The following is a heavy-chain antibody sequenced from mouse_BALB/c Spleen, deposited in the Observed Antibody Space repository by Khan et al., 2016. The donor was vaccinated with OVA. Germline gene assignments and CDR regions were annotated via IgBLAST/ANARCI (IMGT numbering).Heavy chain of an antibody. CDR2: IDPENGTS. CDR3: ARSILLYFDY. CDR1: GFNIKDYY. V-gene: IGHV14-1*02. Sequence: EVKLQQSGAELVRPGALVKLSCKGSGFNIKDYYMQWVKQRPEQGLEWLGWIDPENGTSIYDPKFQGKASITADTSSNTAYLQLSSLTSEDTAVYYCARSILLYFDYWGQGTTLTVSS. J-gene: IGHJ2*01. D-gene: IGHD2-3*01.